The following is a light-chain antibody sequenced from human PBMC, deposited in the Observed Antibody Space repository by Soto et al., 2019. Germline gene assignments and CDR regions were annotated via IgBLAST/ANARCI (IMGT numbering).Light chain of an antibody. CDR1: QSVSSY. CDR3: QQRSNWLYT. J-gene: IGKJ2*01. CDR2: DAS. Sequence: EIVLTQSPTTLSLSPGERATLSCRASQSVSSYLAWYQQQPGQAPMLLIYDASNRATVIPARFSGSGSGPVFTITISSLEPEDFAFYYCQQRSNWLYTFGPGTKMEIK. V-gene: IGKV3-11*01.